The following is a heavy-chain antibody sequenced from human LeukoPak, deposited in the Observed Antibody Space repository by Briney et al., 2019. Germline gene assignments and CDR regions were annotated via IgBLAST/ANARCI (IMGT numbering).Heavy chain of an antibody. CDR1: GFTFTSSA. D-gene: IGHD1-26*01. V-gene: IGHV1-58*01. CDR3: AADGGRIVGASNFDY. Sequence: GTSVTVSCTASGFTFTSSAVQWVRQARGQRLEWIGWIVVGSGNTNYAQKFQERVTITRDMSTSTAYMELSSLRSEDTAVYYCAADGGRIVGASNFDYWGQGTLVTVSS. J-gene: IGHJ4*02. CDR2: IVVGSGNT.